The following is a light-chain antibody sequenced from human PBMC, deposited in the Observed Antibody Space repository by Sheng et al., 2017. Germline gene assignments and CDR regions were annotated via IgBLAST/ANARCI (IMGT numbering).Light chain of an antibody. Sequence: QSALTQPASVSGSPGQSIAISCTGTSSDVGGYDHVSWYQQHPGKAPKLLIYGNNIRPSGVPDRFSGSNSGTSASLAITGLQVEDEANYYCQSYDSSLSGSSYLFGTGTKVTVL. CDR2: GNN. CDR1: SSDVGGYDH. J-gene: IGLJ1*01. CDR3: QSYDSSLSGSSYL. V-gene: IGLV2-14*03.